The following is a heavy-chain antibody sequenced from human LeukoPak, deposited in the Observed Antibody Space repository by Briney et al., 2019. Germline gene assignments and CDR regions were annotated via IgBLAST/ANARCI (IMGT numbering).Heavy chain of an antibody. Sequence: GGSLRLSCAASGFTFSSYSMNWVRQAPGKGLEWVSSTSSSSSYIYYADSVKGRFTISRDNAKNSLYLQMNSLRAEDTAVYYCSGTAMVTYYYYMDVWGKGTTVTVSS. CDR2: TSSSSSYI. D-gene: IGHD5-18*01. V-gene: IGHV3-21*01. J-gene: IGHJ6*03. CDR1: GFTFSSYS. CDR3: SGTAMVTYYYYMDV.